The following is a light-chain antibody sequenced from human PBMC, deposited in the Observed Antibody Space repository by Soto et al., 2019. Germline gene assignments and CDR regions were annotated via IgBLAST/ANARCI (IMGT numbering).Light chain of an antibody. Sequence: EIVLTQSPGTLSLSPGERATLSCRASQSVSSSYLAWYQQKPGQPPRLLIYGVSSRATGIPDRFSGSGSGTDFTLTISRLEPEDFAVYYCQQYGNSPLTFGGGTKV. V-gene: IGKV3-20*01. J-gene: IGKJ4*01. CDR3: QQYGNSPLT. CDR2: GVS. CDR1: QSVSSSY.